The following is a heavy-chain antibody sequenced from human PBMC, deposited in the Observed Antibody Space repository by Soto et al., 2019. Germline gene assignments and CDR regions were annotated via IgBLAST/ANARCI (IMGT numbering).Heavy chain of an antibody. CDR1: GFTFSSYS. D-gene: IGHD2-8*01. J-gene: IGHJ6*03. CDR2: ISSSSSTI. Sequence: PGGSLRLSCAASGFTFSSYSMNWVRQAPGKGLEWVSYISSSSSTIYYADSVKGRFTISRDNAKNSLYLQMNSLRAEDTAVYYCAREDVLMVYAIHYYYMDVWGKGTTVTVSS. CDR3: AREDVLMVYAIHYYYMDV. V-gene: IGHV3-48*01.